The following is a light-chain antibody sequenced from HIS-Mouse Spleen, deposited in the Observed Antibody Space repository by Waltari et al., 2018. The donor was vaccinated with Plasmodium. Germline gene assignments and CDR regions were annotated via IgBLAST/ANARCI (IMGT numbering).Light chain of an antibody. CDR1: SSDVGGYNY. V-gene: IGLV2-14*03. CDR3: SSYTSSSTHVV. J-gene: IGLJ2*01. CDR2: DVS. Sequence: QSALTQPASVSGSPGQSITISCTGTSSDVGGYNYVPWYQQHPGKAPKLMIYDVSNRPSGVSNRFSGANSGNTASLTISGLQAEDEADYYCSSYTSSSTHVVFGGGTKLTVL.